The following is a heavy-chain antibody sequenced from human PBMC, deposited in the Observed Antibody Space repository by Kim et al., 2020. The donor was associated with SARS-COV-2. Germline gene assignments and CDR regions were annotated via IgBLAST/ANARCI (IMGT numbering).Heavy chain of an antibody. CDR3: ARDNGSILMGYAWDL. J-gene: IGHJ4*02. CDR1: GFTFSSYG. V-gene: IGHV3-33*01. CDR2: IWYDGSNK. D-gene: IGHD2-8*01. Sequence: GGSLRLSCAASGFTFSSYGMHWVRQAPGKGLEWVAVIWYDGSNKYYVDSVKGRFTISRDNSMNTLDLQMNSLRPEDTAVYYCARDNGSILMGYAWDLWGQGTLVTVSS.